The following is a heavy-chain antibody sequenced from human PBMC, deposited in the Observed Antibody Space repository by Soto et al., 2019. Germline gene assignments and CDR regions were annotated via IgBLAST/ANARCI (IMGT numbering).Heavy chain of an antibody. Sequence: QVQLVQSGAEVKKPVASVKVSCKASGYTFPSYGISWVRQAPGQGLQWMGWISAYNGNTIYAEKLQGRVTMTTDTSTSTAYMELRSLRSDDTAVYYCARAARFLEWFNGMDVWGQGTTVTVSS. CDR1: GYTFPSYG. CDR3: ARAARFLEWFNGMDV. V-gene: IGHV1-18*01. J-gene: IGHJ6*02. CDR2: ISAYNGNT. D-gene: IGHD3-3*01.